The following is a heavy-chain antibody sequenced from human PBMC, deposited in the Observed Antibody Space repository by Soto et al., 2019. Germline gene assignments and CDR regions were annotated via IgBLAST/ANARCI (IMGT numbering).Heavy chain of an antibody. CDR2: INAYNGNT. J-gene: IGHJ4*02. V-gene: IGHV1-18*01. Sequence: QVQLVQSGAEVKKPGASVKVSCKASGYTFTTYGISWVRQAPGQGLEWMGWINAYNGNTNYAQKLQGRVTMTTDTCSSTAYMELRSLRSDDTAVYYCARDPVAVTYVEYWGQGTLVTVSS. CDR1: GYTFTTYG. D-gene: IGHD6-19*01. CDR3: ARDPVAVTYVEY.